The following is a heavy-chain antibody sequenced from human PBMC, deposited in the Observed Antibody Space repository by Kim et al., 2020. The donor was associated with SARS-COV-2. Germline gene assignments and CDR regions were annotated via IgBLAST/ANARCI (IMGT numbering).Heavy chain of an antibody. Sequence: DGETIYAQKFQGRVTMTEDTSTDTAYMELSSLRSEDTAVYYCATDRGGRYWGQGTLVTVSS. D-gene: IGHD3-16*01. V-gene: IGHV1-24*01. J-gene: IGHJ4*02. CDR3: ATDRGGRY. CDR2: DGET.